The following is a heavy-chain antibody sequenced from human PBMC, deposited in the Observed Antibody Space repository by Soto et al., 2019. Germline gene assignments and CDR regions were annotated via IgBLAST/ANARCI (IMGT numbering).Heavy chain of an antibody. CDR2: ISSYGGNI. Sequence: EVQLVESGGGLVQPGDSLRLSCAASGFTIGAYGVHWVRQAPGTALEYISAISSYGGNIYYANSVKGRCTISRDNSRNTLYLQMGSLRAEGLGVYYCARDVGSGNYYKGVYYCYHMDVWGKGTAVTVSS. V-gene: IGHV3-64*01. D-gene: IGHD3-10*01. CDR1: GFTIGAYG. CDR3: ARDVGSGNYYKGVYYCYHMDV. J-gene: IGHJ6*03.